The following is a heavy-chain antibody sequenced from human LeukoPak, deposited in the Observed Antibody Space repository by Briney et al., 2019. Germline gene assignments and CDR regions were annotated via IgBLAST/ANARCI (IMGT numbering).Heavy chain of an antibody. CDR1: GFTFSSYW. Sequence: GGSLRLSCAASGFTFSSYWMHWVRQAPGKGLEWVSGISGSGGTAYYADSVKGRFTISRDNSKNTLYLQMNSLRAEDTAVYYCAKGEVPAGRGYYFDYWGQGTLVTVSS. CDR3: AKGEVPAGRGYYFDY. D-gene: IGHD2-2*01. CDR2: ISGSGGTA. J-gene: IGHJ4*02. V-gene: IGHV3-23*01.